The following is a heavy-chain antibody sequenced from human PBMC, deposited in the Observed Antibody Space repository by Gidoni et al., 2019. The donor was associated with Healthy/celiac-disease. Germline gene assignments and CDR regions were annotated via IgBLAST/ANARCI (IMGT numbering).Heavy chain of an antibody. CDR1: GYSISSGYY. Sequence: QVQLQESGPGLVKPSETLSLTCAVSGYSISSGYYWGWIRQPPGKGLEWIGSIYHSGSTYYNPSLKSRVTISVDTSKNQFSLKLSSVTAADTAVYYCARDLDILTVERFDYWGQGTLVTVSS. D-gene: IGHD3-9*01. CDR2: IYHSGST. V-gene: IGHV4-38-2*02. J-gene: IGHJ4*02. CDR3: ARDLDILTVERFDY.